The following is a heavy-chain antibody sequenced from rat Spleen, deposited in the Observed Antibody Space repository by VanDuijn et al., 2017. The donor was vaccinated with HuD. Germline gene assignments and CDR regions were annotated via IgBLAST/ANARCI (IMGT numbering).Heavy chain of an antibody. D-gene: IGHD5-1*01. V-gene: IGHV5-29*01. Sequence: EVQLVESGGGLVQPGRSLKLSCVASGFTFSDYGMAWVRQAPTKGLEWVATISYDGSTTYYRDSMKGRFTISRDNAKSTLYLQMDSLRSEDTATYYCVRLLGAPDWYFDFWGPGTMVTVSS. CDR2: ISYDGSTT. CDR1: GFTFSDYG. J-gene: IGHJ1*01. CDR3: VRLLGAPDWYFDF.